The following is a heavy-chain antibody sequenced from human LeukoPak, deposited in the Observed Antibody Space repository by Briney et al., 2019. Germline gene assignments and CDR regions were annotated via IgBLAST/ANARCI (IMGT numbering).Heavy chain of an antibody. V-gene: IGHV3-48*02. J-gene: IGHJ6*03. CDR1: GFTFSSYR. D-gene: IGHD6-6*01. CDR2: ISSSSSTI. Sequence: AGGSLRLSCAASGFTFSSYRMNWVRQAPGKGLEWVSYISSSSSTIYYADSVKGRFTISRDNAKNSLYLQMNSLRDEDTAVYYCARVSSFPEIYYYHYCMDVWGKGTTVTVSS. CDR3: ARVSSFPEIYYYHYCMDV.